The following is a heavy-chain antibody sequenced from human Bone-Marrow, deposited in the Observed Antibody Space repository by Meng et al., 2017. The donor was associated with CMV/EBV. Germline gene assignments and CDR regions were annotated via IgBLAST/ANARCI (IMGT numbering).Heavy chain of an antibody. CDR1: GYTFTSYG. D-gene: IGHD2-21*01. V-gene: IGHV1-18*01. J-gene: IGHJ5*02. CDR2: ISAYNGNT. Sequence: ASVKVSCKASGYTFTSYGISWVRQAPGQGLEWMGWISAYNGNTNYAQKLQGRVTMTTDTSTSTAYMELRSLRSDDTAVYYCARGAWENCGGDCYSNWFDPWGQGTLVTVPS. CDR3: ARGAWENCGGDCYSNWFDP.